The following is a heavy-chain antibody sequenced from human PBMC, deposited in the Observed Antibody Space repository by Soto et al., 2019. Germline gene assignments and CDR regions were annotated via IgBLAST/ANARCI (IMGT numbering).Heavy chain of an antibody. CDR3: ARERYCSSTSCPHYGMDV. J-gene: IGHJ6*02. Sequence: GASVKVSCKASGYTFTGYYMHWVRQAPGQGLEWMGWINPNSGGTNYAQKFQGWVTMTRDTSISTAYMELSRLRSDDTAVYYCARERYCSSTSCPHYGMDVWGQGTTVTGSS. CDR1: GYTFTGYY. V-gene: IGHV1-2*04. D-gene: IGHD2-2*01. CDR2: INPNSGGT.